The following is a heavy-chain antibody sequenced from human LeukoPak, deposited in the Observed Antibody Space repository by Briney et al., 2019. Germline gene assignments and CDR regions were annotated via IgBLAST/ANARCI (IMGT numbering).Heavy chain of an antibody. Sequence: SETLSLTCTVSGGSISSSNWWSWVRPPPGKGLEWIGEIYHTGSTNYNPSLKSRVTISVDKSKNHFSLRLSSVTAADTALYYCARVSNFYYYMDVWGKGTTVTVAS. CDR2: IYHTGST. V-gene: IGHV4-4*02. CDR1: GGSISSSNW. J-gene: IGHJ6*03. D-gene: IGHD2/OR15-2a*01. CDR3: ARVSNFYYYMDV.